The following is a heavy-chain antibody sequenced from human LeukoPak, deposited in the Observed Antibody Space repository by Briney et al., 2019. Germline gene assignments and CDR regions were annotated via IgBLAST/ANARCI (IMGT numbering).Heavy chain of an antibody. CDR2: ISGSGGST. CDR3: AKEYDFWSGYTTY. J-gene: IGHJ4*02. Sequence: PSETLSLTCTVSGGSISSGSYYWSWIRQPAGKGLEWVSAISGSGGSTYYADSVKGRFTISRDNSKNTLYLQMNSLRAEDTAVYYCAKEYDFWSGYTTYWGQGTLVTVSS. D-gene: IGHD3-3*01. CDR1: GGSISSGSYY. V-gene: IGHV3-23*01.